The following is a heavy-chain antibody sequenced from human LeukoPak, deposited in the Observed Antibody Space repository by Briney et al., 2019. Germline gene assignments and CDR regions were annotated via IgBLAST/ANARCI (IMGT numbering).Heavy chain of an antibody. CDR2: IYYSGST. D-gene: IGHD5-18*01. V-gene: IGHV4-31*03. CDR1: GGSLSSGGYY. J-gene: IGHJ4*02. CDR3: ARGGYSYGYGPYDY. Sequence: SETLSLTCTVSGGSLSSGGYYLNWIRHHPGKGLEWIGYIYYSGSTYYNPSHKSRVTISVDTSKNQFSLKLSSVTAADTAVYYCARGGYSYGYGPYDYWGQGTLVTVSS.